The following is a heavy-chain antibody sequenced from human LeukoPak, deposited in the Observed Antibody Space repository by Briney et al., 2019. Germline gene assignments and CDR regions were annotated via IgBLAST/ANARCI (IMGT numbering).Heavy chain of an antibody. D-gene: IGHD3-16*01. Sequence: GGSPRLSSAASGFTFSGSAMHWVRQASGKGLEWIGRIRSEANSYATAYTASVKGRFTISRDDSKNTAYLQMNSLKTEDTAVYYCTGLGRDDYVWGSHTQDYWGQGTLVTVSS. V-gene: IGHV3-73*01. CDR3: TGLGRDDYVWGSHTQDY. CDR2: IRSEANSYAT. CDR1: GFTFSGSA. J-gene: IGHJ4*02.